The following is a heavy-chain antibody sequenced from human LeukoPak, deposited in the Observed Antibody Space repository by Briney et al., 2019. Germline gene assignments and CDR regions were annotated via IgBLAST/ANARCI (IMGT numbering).Heavy chain of an antibody. D-gene: IGHD2-2*02. J-gene: IGHJ4*02. CDR3: ARALGYCSSTSCYIDY. Sequence: SETLSLTCAVYGGSFSGYYWSWIRQPPGKGLEWIGEINHSGSTNYNPSLKSRATISVDTSKNQFSLKLSSVTAADTAVYYCARALGYCSSTSCYIDYWGQGTLVTVSS. V-gene: IGHV4-34*01. CDR2: INHSGST. CDR1: GGSFSGYY.